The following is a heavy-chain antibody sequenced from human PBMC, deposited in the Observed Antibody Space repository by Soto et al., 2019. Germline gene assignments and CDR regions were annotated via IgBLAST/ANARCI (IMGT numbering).Heavy chain of an antibody. CDR1: GFTFSNAW. J-gene: IGHJ3*02. V-gene: IGHV3-15*01. D-gene: IGHD2-2*01. CDR2: IKSKTDGGTT. CDR3: TTDCSSTSYWGLYDAFDI. Sequence: GGSLRLSCAASGFTFSNAWMSWVRQAPGKGLEWVGRIKSKTDGGTTDYAAPVKGRFTISRDDSKNTLYLQMNSLKTEDTAVYYCTTDCSSTSYWGLYDAFDIWGQGTMVTVSS.